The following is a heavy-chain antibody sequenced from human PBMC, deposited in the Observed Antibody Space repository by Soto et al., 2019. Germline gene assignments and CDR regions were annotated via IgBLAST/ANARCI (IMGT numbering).Heavy chain of an antibody. CDR1: GYTLTELS. CDR3: ARGIGVVVPAARPSYYMDV. D-gene: IGHD2-2*01. CDR2: IGPYNGET. Sequence: GASVKVSCKVSGYTLTELSMHWVRQAPGKGLEWMGCIGPYNGETYYAQKFQGWVTMTRDTSISTAYMELSRLRSDDTAVYYCARGIGVVVPAARPSYYMDVWGKGTTVTVSS. J-gene: IGHJ6*03. V-gene: IGHV1-2*04.